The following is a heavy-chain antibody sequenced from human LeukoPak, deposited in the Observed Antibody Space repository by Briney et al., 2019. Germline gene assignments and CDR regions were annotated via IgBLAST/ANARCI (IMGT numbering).Heavy chain of an antibody. D-gene: IGHD1-26*01. V-gene: IGHV1-18*04. Sequence: GASVKVSCKASGYTVTGYYMHWVRQAPGQGLEWMGWISAYNGNTNYAQKLQGRVTMTTDTSTSTAYMELRSLRSDDTAVYYCASVIVGRDYWGQGTLVTVSS. CDR3: ASVIVGRDY. CDR1: GYTVTGYY. CDR2: ISAYNGNT. J-gene: IGHJ4*02.